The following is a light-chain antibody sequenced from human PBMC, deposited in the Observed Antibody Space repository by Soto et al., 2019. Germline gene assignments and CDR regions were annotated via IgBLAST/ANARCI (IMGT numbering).Light chain of an antibody. CDR3: QTGGTRIL. J-gene: IGLJ3*02. V-gene: IGLV4-69*01. Sequence: QPVLTQSPSASASLGASVKLTCTLSSGHSSYAIAWHQQQPEKGPRYLMKLNSDGSHSKGDGIPDRFSGSSSGAERYLTISSLLSEDEADYYCQTGGTRILFGGGTKLTVL. CDR1: SGHSSYA. CDR2: LNSDGSH.